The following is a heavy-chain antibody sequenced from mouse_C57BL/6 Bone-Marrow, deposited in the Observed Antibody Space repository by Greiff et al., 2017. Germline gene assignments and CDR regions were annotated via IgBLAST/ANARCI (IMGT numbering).Heavy chain of an antibody. CDR1: GFSFNTYA. CDR3: VRKIRRVMDY. D-gene: IGHD2-12*01. CDR2: IRSKSNNYAT. Sequence: EVPGVESGGGLVQPKGSLKLSCAASGFSFNTYAMNWVRQAPGKGLEWVARIRSKSNNYATYYADSVKDRFTISRDDSESMLYLQMNNLKTEDTAMYYCVRKIRRVMDYWGQGTSGTVSS. V-gene: IGHV10-1*01. J-gene: IGHJ4*01.